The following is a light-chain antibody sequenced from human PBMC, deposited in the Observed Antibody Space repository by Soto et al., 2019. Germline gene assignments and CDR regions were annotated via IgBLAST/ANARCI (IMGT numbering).Light chain of an antibody. CDR3: QQYKSYST. Sequence: DIQMTQSPSTLSASVGDRVTITCRASQSINSWLAWYQQKPGKAPRFLIYQASSFESDVPSRFSGSGSGTEFTLTISNLQPDDFATYYCQQYKSYSTFGQGTKLE. CDR1: QSINSW. CDR2: QAS. V-gene: IGKV1-5*03. J-gene: IGKJ2*01.